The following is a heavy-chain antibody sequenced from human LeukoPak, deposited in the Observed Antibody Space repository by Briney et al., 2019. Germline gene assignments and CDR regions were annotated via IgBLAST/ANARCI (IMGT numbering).Heavy chain of an antibody. Sequence: PGGSLRLSCTASGFTFSSYTMTWVRQAPGEGLDWVGRIASKTDGRATDYAAPVKGRFTISRDDSKNTLNLQMNSLKTEDTAVYYCTTGIRGDWGQGTLVTVSS. CDR3: TTGIRGD. CDR1: GFTFSSYT. CDR2: IASKTDGRAT. V-gene: IGHV3-15*04. J-gene: IGHJ4*02. D-gene: IGHD3-10*01.